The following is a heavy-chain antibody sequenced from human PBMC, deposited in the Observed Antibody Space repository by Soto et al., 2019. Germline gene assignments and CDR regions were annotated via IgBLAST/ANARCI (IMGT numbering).Heavy chain of an antibody. CDR1: GYTYISYS. CDR3: AREKWGSGSRWLDP. Sequence: VKVSCKASGYTYISYSMHWVRQAPGQRLEWMGWINVGNGNTKYSQNFQGRVTINQDTSASTAYMELSSLTSEDTAVYYCAREKWGSGSRWLDPWGQGTLVTVSS. V-gene: IGHV1-3*01. D-gene: IGHD6-19*01. J-gene: IGHJ5*02. CDR2: INVGNGNT.